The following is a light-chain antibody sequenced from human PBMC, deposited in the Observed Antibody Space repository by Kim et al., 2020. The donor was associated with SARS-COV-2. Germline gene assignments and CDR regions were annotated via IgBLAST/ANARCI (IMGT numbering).Light chain of an antibody. CDR3: QQYATSPET. CDR1: QSVSSNF. V-gene: IGKV3-20*01. Sequence: ENVLTQSPGTLPLSPGERATLSCRASQSVSSNFLAWYQQKAGQAPRLLIYSASSRASGIPDRFSGSGSGTDFILTISTLEPEDFAVYYCQQYATSPETFGQGTKVDIK. J-gene: IGKJ1*01. CDR2: SAS.